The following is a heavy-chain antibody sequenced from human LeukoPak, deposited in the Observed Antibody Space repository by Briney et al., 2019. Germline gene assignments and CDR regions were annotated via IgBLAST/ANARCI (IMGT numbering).Heavy chain of an antibody. CDR3: ARDPRSGWYYFDY. J-gene: IGHJ4*02. CDR2: IFYTGST. Sequence: XWIRXXPGKXXXXXGYIFYTGSTNSNPSLRSRVTISVDTSKSQVSLKLSSVTAADTAVYYCARDPRSGWYYFDYWGQGTLVTVSS. V-gene: IGHV4-59*01. D-gene: IGHD6-19*01.